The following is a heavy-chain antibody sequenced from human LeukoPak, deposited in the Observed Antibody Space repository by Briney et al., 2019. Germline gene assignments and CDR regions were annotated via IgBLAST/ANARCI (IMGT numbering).Heavy chain of an antibody. J-gene: IGHJ4*02. CDR2: VYPGDTDT. D-gene: IGHD2-8*01. Sequence: GESLKISCKASGYSFSTYWIGWVRQVPGKALEWMGVVYPGDTDTRYSSSFRGQVIISADKSINTAYLQWRSLKASDTAIYYCARHSPNGGYNPLDFWGQGTLVTVSS. CDR3: ARHSPNGGYNPLDF. V-gene: IGHV5-51*01. CDR1: GYSFSTYW.